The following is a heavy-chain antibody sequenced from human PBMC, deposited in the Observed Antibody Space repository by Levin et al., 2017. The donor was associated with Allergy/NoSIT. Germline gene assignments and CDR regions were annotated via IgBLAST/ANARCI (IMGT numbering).Heavy chain of an antibody. J-gene: IGHJ4*02. CDR1: GFTFDDYA. CDR3: AKGGNSTFRN. V-gene: IGHV3-9*01. CDR2: ISWNSGSI. Sequence: GGSLRLSCAASGFTFDDYAMHWVRQAPGKGLEWVSGISWNSGSIGYADSVKGRFTISRDNAKNSLYLQMNSLRAEDTALYYCAKGGNSTFRNWGQGTLVTVSS. D-gene: IGHD1-1*01.